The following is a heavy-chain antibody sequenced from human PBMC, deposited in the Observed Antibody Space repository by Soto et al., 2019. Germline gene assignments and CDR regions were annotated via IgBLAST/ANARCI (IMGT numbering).Heavy chain of an antibody. D-gene: IGHD2-15*01. CDR2: IIPIFGTA. J-gene: IGHJ5*02. CDR1: GGTFSSYA. V-gene: IGHV1-69*13. Sequence: SVKVSCKASGGTFSSYAISWVRQAPGQGLEWMGGIIPIFGTANYAQKFQGRVTITADESTSTAYMELSSLRPEDTAVYYCAREGSYCSGGSCYFSGFDPWGQGTLVTVSS. CDR3: AREGSYCSGGSCYFSGFDP.